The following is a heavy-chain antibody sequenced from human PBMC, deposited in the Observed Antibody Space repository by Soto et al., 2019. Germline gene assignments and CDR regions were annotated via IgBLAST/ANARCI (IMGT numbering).Heavy chain of an antibody. CDR2: IIAIFGTA. CDR1: GVTFSKFI. J-gene: IGHJ6*02. V-gene: IGHV1-69*01. CDR3: AKVRYSSPMGYYYGMDV. D-gene: IGHD6-19*01. Sequence: QVQLEQSGGEVKKPGSSVKVSCKASGVTFSKFIMTWVRQAPGLGLEWVGGIIAIFGTANYAQKFQGRVTITADESTSTSYLEVSNLRSEDTAVYYCAKVRYSSPMGYYYGMDVWGQGTAVTVSS.